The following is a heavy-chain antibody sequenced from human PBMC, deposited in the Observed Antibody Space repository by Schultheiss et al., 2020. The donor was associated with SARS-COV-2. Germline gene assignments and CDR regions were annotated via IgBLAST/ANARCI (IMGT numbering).Heavy chain of an antibody. CDR1: GFTFSSYE. D-gene: IGHD3-3*01. CDR3: ARAITIFYGEAPDAFDI. Sequence: GGSLRLSCAASGFTFSSYEMNWVRQAPGKGLEWVSYISSSGSTIYYADSVKGRFTISRDNAKNSLYLQMNSLRAEDTAVYYCARAITIFYGEAPDAFDIWGQGTMVTVSS. V-gene: IGHV3-48*03. J-gene: IGHJ3*02. CDR2: ISSSGSTI.